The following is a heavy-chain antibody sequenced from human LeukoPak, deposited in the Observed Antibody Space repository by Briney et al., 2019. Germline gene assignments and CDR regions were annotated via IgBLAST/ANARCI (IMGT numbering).Heavy chain of an antibody. CDR2: IKEDGSEK. V-gene: IGHV3-7*01. CDR1: GFTFSTYW. J-gene: IGHJ4*02. D-gene: IGHD2-15*01. CDR3: TRDMGCSGGTCYSFYDS. Sequence: PGGSLRLSCAASGFTFSTYWMTWVRQAPGKGLEGVANIKEDGSEKYYVDSVKGRFTISRENAKNSLYLQMNTLRAEDTAVYYCTRDMGCSGGTCYSFYDSWGQGTLVTVSS.